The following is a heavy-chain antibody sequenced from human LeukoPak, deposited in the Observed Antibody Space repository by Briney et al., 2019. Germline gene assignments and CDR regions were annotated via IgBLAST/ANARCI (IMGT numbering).Heavy chain of an antibody. Sequence: GGSLRLSCAASGFTFSTYAMHWVRQAPGKGLEWVSFIPYDGSNRYYVDSVKGRFTISRDKSKDTLYLQMNSLKVEDTAVYYCAKGGQGRYRDWPPAFDPRGQGALVTVSS. CDR3: AKGGQGRYRDWPPAFDP. CDR2: IPYDGSNR. J-gene: IGHJ5*02. V-gene: IGHV3-30*02. D-gene: IGHD3-9*01. CDR1: GFTFSTYA.